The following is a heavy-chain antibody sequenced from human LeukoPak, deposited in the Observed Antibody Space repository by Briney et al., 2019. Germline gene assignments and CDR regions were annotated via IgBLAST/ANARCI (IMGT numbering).Heavy chain of an antibody. J-gene: IGHJ4*02. V-gene: IGHV3-23*01. CDR2: ISASGSST. Sequence: GGSLRLSCAASGFTFDNYVMTWVRQAPGKGLQWVSGISASGSSTYYADSVKGRFTISRDNSKNTLYLQMHSLRAEDTAVYYCARGLGYYDSSGLGYWGQGTLVTVSS. CDR3: ARGLGYYDSSGLGY. CDR1: GFTFDNYV. D-gene: IGHD3-22*01.